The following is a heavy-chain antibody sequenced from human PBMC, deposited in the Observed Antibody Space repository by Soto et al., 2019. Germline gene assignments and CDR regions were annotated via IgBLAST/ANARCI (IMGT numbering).Heavy chain of an antibody. CDR3: AIMFWFSDLLFDY. D-gene: IGHD3-10*01. J-gene: IGHJ4*02. V-gene: IGHV4-39*01. Sequence: HLQLQESGPGLVKPSETLSLTCTVSDDSITSGAYYWGLIRQPPGKGLEWIGTIQYRGSTYSNPSLKSRVAMSLDTSTHQFSLRLTSVTVADTAVYFCAIMFWFSDLLFDYWGQGTLVTVPS. CDR1: DDSITSGAYY. CDR2: IQYRGST.